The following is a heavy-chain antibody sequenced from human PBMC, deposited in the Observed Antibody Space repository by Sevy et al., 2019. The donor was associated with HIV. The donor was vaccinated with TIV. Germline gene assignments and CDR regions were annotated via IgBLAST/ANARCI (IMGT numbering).Heavy chain of an antibody. CDR2: IIPIFGTA. CDR3: ARAHCSGGSCYYNLNWFDP. J-gene: IGHJ5*02. Sequence: ASVKVSCKASGGTFSSYAMSWVRQAPGQGLEWMGGIIPIFGTANYAQKFQGRVTITADESTSTAYMELSSLRSEDTAVYYCARAHCSGGSCYYNLNWFDPWGQGTLVTVSS. V-gene: IGHV1-69*13. D-gene: IGHD2-15*01. CDR1: GGTFSSYA.